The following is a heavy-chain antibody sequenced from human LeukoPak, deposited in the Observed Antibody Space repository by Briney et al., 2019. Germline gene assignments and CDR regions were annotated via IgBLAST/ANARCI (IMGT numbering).Heavy chain of an antibody. CDR3: ARDTAVAALDC. D-gene: IGHD6-19*01. Sequence: GGTLRLSCAASGFSFSSHGFHWVRQAPGKGLEWVAAIWSDGSKKSYGDSVKGRFTISRDISKSTVYLQMNSLRVEDTALYFCARDTAVAALDCRGQGTLVTVSS. J-gene: IGHJ4*02. V-gene: IGHV3-33*01. CDR1: GFSFSSHG. CDR2: IWSDGSKK.